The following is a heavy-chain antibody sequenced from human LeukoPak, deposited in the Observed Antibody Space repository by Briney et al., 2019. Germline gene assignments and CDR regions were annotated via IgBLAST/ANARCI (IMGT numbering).Heavy chain of an antibody. J-gene: IGHJ3*02. V-gene: IGHV3-64*01. CDR2: ITGDGGYT. CDR1: GFTFSTYV. Sequence: GGSLRLSCSASGFTFSTYVMQWVRQAPGKGLEYVSAITGDGGYTYYANSVKGRFTISRDNSKKTLYLQMGSLRADDMAVYYCARVSTNDRRNAFDIWGQGTMVTVSS. D-gene: IGHD2-8*01. CDR3: ARVSTNDRRNAFDI.